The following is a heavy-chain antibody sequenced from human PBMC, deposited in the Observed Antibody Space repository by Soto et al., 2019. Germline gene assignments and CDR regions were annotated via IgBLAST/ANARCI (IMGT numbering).Heavy chain of an antibody. CDR2: IYHSGTT. J-gene: IGHJ6*02. V-gene: IGHV4-4*02. D-gene: IGHD2-15*01. CDR1: GGSISSDDW. Sequence: QVQLQESGPGLVKPSGTLSLTCAVSGGSISSDDWWTWVRQTPGKGLEWIGEIYHSGTTNYNPSLMSRVTIAVDKAKSQFSLRLDSVTAADTAVYYCARDFVGVVMDYGMDVWGQGTTVTVSS. CDR3: ARDFVGVVMDYGMDV.